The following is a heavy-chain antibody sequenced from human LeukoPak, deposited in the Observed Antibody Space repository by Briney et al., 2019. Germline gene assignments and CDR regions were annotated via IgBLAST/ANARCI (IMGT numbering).Heavy chain of an antibody. J-gene: IGHJ4*02. D-gene: IGHD3-22*01. V-gene: IGHV4-59*08. CDR2: IYYSGST. CDR3: ARAWYYYDSSGYYPFDY. Sequence: PSETLSLTCTVSGDSISSYYWSWIRQPPGKGLEWIGYIYYSGSTNYNPSFKSRVTISVDTSKTQFSLKLNSVTAADTAVYYCARAWYYYDSSGYYPFDYWGQGTLVTVSS. CDR1: GDSISSYY.